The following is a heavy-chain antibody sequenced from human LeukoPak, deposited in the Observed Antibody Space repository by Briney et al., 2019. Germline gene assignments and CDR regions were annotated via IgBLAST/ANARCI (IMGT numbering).Heavy chain of an antibody. CDR3: ARDSSTDYYYYMDV. CDR2: ISYDGSNK. J-gene: IGHJ6*03. V-gene: IGHV3-30*04. Sequence: PGGSLRLSCAASGFTFSSYAMHWVRQAPGKGLEWVAVISYDGSNKYYADSVKGRFTISRDNSKNTLYLQMNSLRAEDTAVYYCARDSSTDYYYYMDVWGKGTTVTVSS. CDR1: GFTFSSYA.